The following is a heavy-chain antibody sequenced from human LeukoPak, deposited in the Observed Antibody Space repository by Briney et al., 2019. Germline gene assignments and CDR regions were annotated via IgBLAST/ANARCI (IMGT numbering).Heavy chain of an antibody. J-gene: IGHJ4*02. V-gene: IGHV4-59*01. D-gene: IGHD4-23*01. CDR2: IYYSGGT. CDR3: ARSRRGGNSDY. Sequence: SETLSLTCTVSGGSISSYYWSWIRQPPGKGLEWIGYIYYSGGTNYNPSLKSRVTISVDTSKNQFSLKLSSVTAADTAVYYCARSRRGGNSDYWGQGTLVTVSS. CDR1: GGSISSYY.